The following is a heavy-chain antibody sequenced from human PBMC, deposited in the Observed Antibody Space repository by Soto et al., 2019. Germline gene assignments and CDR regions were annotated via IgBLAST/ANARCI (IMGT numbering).Heavy chain of an antibody. D-gene: IGHD7-27*01. CDR1: GDSISNLDYF. V-gene: IGHV4-30-4*01. Sequence: TLSLTCSVSGDSISNLDYFWAWIRQPPGQALEYIGYIYKSATTYYNPSFESRVAISVDTSKSQFSLNVTSVTAADTAVYFCARGRYCLTGRCFPNWFDSWGQGALVTVSS. J-gene: IGHJ5*01. CDR2: IYKSATT. CDR3: ARGRYCLTGRCFPNWFDS.